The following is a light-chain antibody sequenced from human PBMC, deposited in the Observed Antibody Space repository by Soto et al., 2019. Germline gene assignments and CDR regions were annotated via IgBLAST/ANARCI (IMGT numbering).Light chain of an antibody. CDR3: TTWDDSLSGVV. J-gene: IGLJ2*01. CDR1: SSNIGNNY. CDR2: RNN. Sequence: QSVLTQPPSASGTPGQRVTLSCSGSSSNIGNNYVFWYQQRPGTAPKLLIYRNNQRPSGVPDRFSGSKSGTSASLAISGLRPEDETNYYCTTWDDSLSGVVFGGGPKLTVL. V-gene: IGLV1-47*01.